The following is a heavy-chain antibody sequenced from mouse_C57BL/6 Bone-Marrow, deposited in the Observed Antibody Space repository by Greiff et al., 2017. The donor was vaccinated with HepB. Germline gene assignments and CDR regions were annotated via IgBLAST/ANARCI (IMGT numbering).Heavy chain of an antibody. D-gene: IGHD1-1*01. V-gene: IGHV1-59*01. J-gene: IGHJ1*03. CDR1: GYTFTSYW. CDR3: AGYYGSSYWYFDV. CDR2: IDPSDSYT. Sequence: VQLQQPGAELVRPGTSVKLSCKASGYTFTSYWMHWVKQRPGQGLEWIGVIDPSDSYTNYNQKFKGKATLTVDTSSSTAYMQLSSLTSEDSAVYYCAGYYGSSYWYFDVWGTGTTVTVSS.